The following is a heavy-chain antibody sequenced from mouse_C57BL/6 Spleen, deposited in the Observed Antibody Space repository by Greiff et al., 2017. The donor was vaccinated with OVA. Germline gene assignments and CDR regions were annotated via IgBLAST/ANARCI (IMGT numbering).Heavy chain of an antibody. CDR1: GYTFTSYW. J-gene: IGHJ2*01. Sequence: QVQLQQPGAELVRPGSSVKLSCKASGYTFTSYWMHWVKQRPIQGLEWIGNIDPSDSETHYNQKFKDKATLTVDKSSSTAYMQLSSLTSEDSAVYYCARKGTAQANYFDYWGQGTTLTVSS. CDR3: ARKGTAQANYFDY. V-gene: IGHV1-52*01. D-gene: IGHD3-2*02. CDR2: IDPSDSET.